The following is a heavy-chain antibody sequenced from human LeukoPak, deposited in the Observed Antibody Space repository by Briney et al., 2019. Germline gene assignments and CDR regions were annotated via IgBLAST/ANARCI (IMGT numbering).Heavy chain of an antibody. CDR3: ARDSYDSSGYRRPLDY. D-gene: IGHD3-22*01. CDR1: GFTFSSYS. V-gene: IGHV3-21*01. J-gene: IGHJ4*02. Sequence: GGSLRLSCAASGFTFSSYSMNWVRQAPGKGLEWVSSISSSSSYIYYADSVKGRFTISRDNAKNSLYLQMNSLRAEDTAVYYCARDSYDSSGYRRPLDYWGQGTLVTVSS. CDR2: ISSSSSYI.